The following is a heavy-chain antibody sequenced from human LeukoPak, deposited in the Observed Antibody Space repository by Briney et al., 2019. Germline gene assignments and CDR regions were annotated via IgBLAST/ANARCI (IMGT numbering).Heavy chain of an antibody. V-gene: IGHV3-30*18. D-gene: IGHD6-13*01. CDR3: AKSDSSSWDENDY. Sequence: GGSLRLSCAASGFTFSSYGMHWVRQAPGKGLEWVAVISYDGSNKYYADSVKGRFTISRDNSKNTLYLQMNSLRAEDTAVYYCAKSDSSSWDENDYWGQGTLVTVSS. CDR1: GFTFSSYG. J-gene: IGHJ4*02. CDR2: ISYDGSNK.